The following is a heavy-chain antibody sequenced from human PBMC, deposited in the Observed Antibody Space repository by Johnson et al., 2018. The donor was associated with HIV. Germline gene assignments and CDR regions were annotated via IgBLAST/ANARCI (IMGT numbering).Heavy chain of an antibody. CDR3: TRCGSTVVLDF. V-gene: IGHV3-72*01. CDR1: GFSFSDHY. CDR2: SRRKVNSYTT. D-gene: IGHD4-17*01. Sequence: VKLVESGGGVVQPGGSLRLSCAASGFSFSDHYMDWVRQAPGKGLEWVGRSRRKVNSYTTEYAASVKGRFTISRDYSKNSLYLQMNSLQTEDTAVYYCTRCGSTVVLDFWGQGIMVIVST. J-gene: IGHJ3*01.